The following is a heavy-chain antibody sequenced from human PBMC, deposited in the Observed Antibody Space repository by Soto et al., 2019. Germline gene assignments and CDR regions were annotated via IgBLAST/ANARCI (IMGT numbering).Heavy chain of an antibody. CDR1: GFTFNEHA. CDR2: ISGKGGKM. Sequence: LRLSCEASGFTFNEHAMHWVRQVAGKGLEWVSGISGKGGKMGYADSVKGRFTISRDNAKNSLSLQMNSLTTEDTALYFCVKDTPPAYDDHIEMFDYGGQKTLGTLSS. V-gene: IGHV3-9*01. D-gene: IGHD4-17*01. CDR3: VKDTPPAYDDHIEMFDY. J-gene: IGHJ4*02.